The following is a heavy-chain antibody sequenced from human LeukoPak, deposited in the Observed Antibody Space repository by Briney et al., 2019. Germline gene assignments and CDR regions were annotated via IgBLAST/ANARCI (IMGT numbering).Heavy chain of an antibody. CDR1: GGTFSSYA. CDR3: ASHYGEGYYYYYMDV. CDR2: IIPIFGTA. Sequence: VKVSCKASGGTFSSYAISWVRQAPGQGLEWMGGIIPIFGTANYAQKFEGRVTITRDESTSTAYMEMSSLRSEDTAVYYCASHYGEGYYYYYMDVWGKGTTVTVSS. V-gene: IGHV1-69*13. D-gene: IGHD4-17*01. J-gene: IGHJ6*03.